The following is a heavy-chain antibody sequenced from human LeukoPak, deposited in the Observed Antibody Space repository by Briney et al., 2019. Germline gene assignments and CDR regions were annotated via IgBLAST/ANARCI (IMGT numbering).Heavy chain of an antibody. J-gene: IGHJ6*02. CDR3: ARPTVTPDYYYYGMDV. Sequence: ASVKVSCKAFGGTFSSYAISWVRQAPGQGLEWMGGIIPIFGTANYAQKFQGRVTITADESTSTAYMELSSLRSEDTAVYYCARPTVTPDYYYYGMDVWGQGTTVTVSS. V-gene: IGHV1-69*13. CDR1: GGTFSSYA. CDR2: IIPIFGTA. D-gene: IGHD4-17*01.